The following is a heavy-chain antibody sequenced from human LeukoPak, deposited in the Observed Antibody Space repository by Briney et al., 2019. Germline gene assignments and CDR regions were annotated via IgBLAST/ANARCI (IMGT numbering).Heavy chain of an antibody. J-gene: IGHJ5*02. CDR2: ISAYNGNT. V-gene: IGHV1-18*01. CDR3: ARGVPAALRLARWFDP. CDR1: GYTFTSYG. Sequence: ASVKVSCKASGYTFTSYGISWVRQAPGQGLEWMGWISAYNGNTNYAQKLLGRVTMTTDTSTSTAYMELRSLRSDDTAVYYCARGVPAALRLARWFDPWGQGTLVTVSS. D-gene: IGHD2-2*02.